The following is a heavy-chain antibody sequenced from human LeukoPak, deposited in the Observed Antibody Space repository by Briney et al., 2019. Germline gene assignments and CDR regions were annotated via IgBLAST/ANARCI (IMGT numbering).Heavy chain of an antibody. D-gene: IGHD3-10*01. CDR2: ISSSSSTI. CDR3: ARDKPLWFGENWFDP. Sequence: GGSLRLSCAASGFTFSSYEMNWVRQAPGKGLEWVSYISSSSSTIYYADSVKGRFTISRDNAKNSLYLQMSSLRAEDTAVYYCARDKPLWFGENWFDPWGQGTLVTVSS. J-gene: IGHJ5*02. CDR1: GFTFSSYE. V-gene: IGHV3-48*01.